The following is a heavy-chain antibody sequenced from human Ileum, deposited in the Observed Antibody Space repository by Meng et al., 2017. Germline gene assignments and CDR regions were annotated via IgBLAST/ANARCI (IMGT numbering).Heavy chain of an antibody. CDR1: GGSISSGGYY. CDR2: IYDSGST. J-gene: IGHJ4*02. D-gene: IGHD1-1*01. Sequence: QVQLQDSGPGLVTPSQTLSLTCTVSGGSISSGGYYWSWIRQHPGKGLEWIGYIYDSGSTYYNPSLKSRIAISGDTSKNQFSLNLSSVPAADTAVYYCARGGTAYFDYWGQGTLVTVSS. V-gene: IGHV4-31*03. CDR3: ARGGTAYFDY.